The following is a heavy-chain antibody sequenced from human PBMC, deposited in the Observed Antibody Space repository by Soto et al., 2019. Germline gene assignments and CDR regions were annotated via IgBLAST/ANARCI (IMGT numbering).Heavy chain of an antibody. J-gene: IGHJ4*02. CDR2: IYHSGNT. D-gene: IGHD6-19*01. Sequence: KTSETLSLTCAVSGYSISSGYYCGWIRQPPGKGLEWIGSIYHSGNTYYNLSLKSRVTISVDTSKNHFSLKLSSVTAADTAVYYCARARIVVAGTIVDYWGQGTLVTVSS. V-gene: IGHV4-38-2*01. CDR3: ARARIVVAGTIVDY. CDR1: GYSISSGYY.